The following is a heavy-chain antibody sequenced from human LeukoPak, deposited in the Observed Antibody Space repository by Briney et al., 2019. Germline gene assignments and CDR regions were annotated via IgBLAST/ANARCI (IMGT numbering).Heavy chain of an antibody. CDR3: ARHAHIYCVPDY. Sequence: MTSETLSLTCTVSGGSISSSSYYWGWIRQPPGKGLEWIGSIYYSGSTYYNPSLKSRVTISVDTSKNQFSLKLSSVTAADTAVYYCARHAHIYCVPDYWGQGTLVTVSS. J-gene: IGHJ4*02. V-gene: IGHV4-39*01. D-gene: IGHD2-21*01. CDR2: IYYSGST. CDR1: GGSISSSSYY.